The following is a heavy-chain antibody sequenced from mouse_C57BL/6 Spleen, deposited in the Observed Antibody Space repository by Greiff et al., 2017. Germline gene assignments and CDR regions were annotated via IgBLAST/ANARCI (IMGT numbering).Heavy chain of an antibody. D-gene: IGHD1-1*01. CDR2: IYPGSGST. CDR1: GYTFTSYW. J-gene: IGHJ1*03. Sequence: QVQLQQPGAELVKPGASVKMSCKASGYTFTSYWITWVKQRPGQGLEWIGDIYPGSGSTNYNEKFKSKATLTVDTSSSTAYMKLSSLTSEDSAVYYCARRYYGSSYDWYFDVWGTGTTVTVSS. CDR3: ARRYYGSSYDWYFDV. V-gene: IGHV1-55*01.